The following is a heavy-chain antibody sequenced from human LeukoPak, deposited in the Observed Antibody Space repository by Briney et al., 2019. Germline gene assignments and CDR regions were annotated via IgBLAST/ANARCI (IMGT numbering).Heavy chain of an antibody. CDR2: INHSGNT. CDR1: GGSFSGYY. Sequence: SETLSLTCAVYGGSFSGYYWSWIRQSPGKGLEWIGEINHSGNTNYNPSLKSRVTISIDTSKNQLSLKLSSVTAADTAVYYCAREYSTSSTAFDIWSQGTMVTVSS. CDR3: AREYSTSSTAFDI. V-gene: IGHV4-34*01. D-gene: IGHD6-6*01. J-gene: IGHJ3*02.